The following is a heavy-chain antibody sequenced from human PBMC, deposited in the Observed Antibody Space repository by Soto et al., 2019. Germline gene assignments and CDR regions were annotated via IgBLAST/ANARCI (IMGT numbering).Heavy chain of an antibody. J-gene: IGHJ4*02. CDR3: ARHPLTYYYDSSAQGERDY. D-gene: IGHD3-22*01. Sequence: RQMPGKGLEWMGRIDPSDSYTNYSPSFQGHVTISADKSISTAYLQWSSLKASDTAMYYCARHPLTYYYDSSAQGERDYWGQGTLVTVSS. CDR2: IDPSDSYT. V-gene: IGHV5-10-1*01.